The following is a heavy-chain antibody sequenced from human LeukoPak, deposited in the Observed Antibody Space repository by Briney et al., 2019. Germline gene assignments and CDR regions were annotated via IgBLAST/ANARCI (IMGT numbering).Heavy chain of an antibody. CDR3: AKELGISRSGAFDI. J-gene: IGHJ3*02. D-gene: IGHD7-27*01. CDR1: GFTFSNYN. CDR2: ISGSGGST. V-gene: IGHV3-23*01. Sequence: GGSLRLSCAASGFTFSNYNMNWVRQTPGKGLEWVSAISGSGGSTYYADSVKGRFTISRDNSKNTLYLQMNSLGAEDTAVYYCAKELGISRSGAFDIWDQGTMVTVSS.